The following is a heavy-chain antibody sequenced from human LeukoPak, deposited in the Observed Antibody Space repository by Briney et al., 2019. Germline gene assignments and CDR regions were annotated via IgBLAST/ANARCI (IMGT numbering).Heavy chain of an antibody. V-gene: IGHV3-23*01. CDR2: ISGSGGST. CDR3: AKDRPHSSSWYYFDY. D-gene: IGHD6-13*01. Sequence: GGSLRLSCAASGFTFSRYAMSWVRQAPGKGLEWVSAISGSGGSTDYADSVKGRFTISRDNSKNTLYLQMNSLRAEDTAVYYCAKDRPHSSSWYYFDYWGQGTLVTASS. CDR1: GFTFSRYA. J-gene: IGHJ4*02.